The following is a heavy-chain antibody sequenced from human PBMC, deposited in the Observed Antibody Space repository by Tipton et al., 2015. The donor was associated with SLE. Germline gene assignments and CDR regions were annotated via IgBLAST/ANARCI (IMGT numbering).Heavy chain of an antibody. CDR1: GGSISSGSYF. D-gene: IGHD3-3*01. Sequence: TLSLTCTVSGGSISSGSYFWNWIRQPAGKGLEWIGRIFTSRTTDYNPSLNSRVTMSVDASKNQFSLKMTSVTAADTAVYYCAGGQSWSGYYGGNGYYGMDVWGQGTTVIVS. V-gene: IGHV4-61*02. CDR2: IFTSRTT. CDR3: AGGQSWSGYYGGNGYYGMDV. J-gene: IGHJ6*02.